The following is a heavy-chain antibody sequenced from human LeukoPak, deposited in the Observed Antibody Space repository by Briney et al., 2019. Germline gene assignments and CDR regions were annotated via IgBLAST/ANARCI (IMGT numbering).Heavy chain of an antibody. CDR2: IHYSGST. CDR1: GGSISGYY. V-gene: IGHV4-59*01. CDR3: AGTSDSTYYYGSGSYYSFDY. D-gene: IGHD3-10*01. J-gene: IGHJ4*02. Sequence: SETLSLTCSVAGGSISGYYWSWIRKPPGKVLEWIGYIHYSGSTHYNPSLKSRVTISVDTSKNQFSLKLSSVTAADTAVYYCAGTSDSTYYYGSGSYYSFDYWGQGTLVTVSS.